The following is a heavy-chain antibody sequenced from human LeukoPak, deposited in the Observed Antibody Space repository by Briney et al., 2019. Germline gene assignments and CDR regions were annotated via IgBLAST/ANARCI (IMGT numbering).Heavy chain of an antibody. Sequence: ASVKVYCKASGYTFTNYAMHLVRQAPGQRLEWMGWIKAGNGNTKYSQKFQGRVTITRDTSASTAYMELSSLRSEDTAVCYCARDPRNYYGSGSYSGAFDIWGQGTMVTVSS. V-gene: IGHV1-3*01. D-gene: IGHD3-10*01. CDR1: GYTFTNYA. CDR3: ARDPRNYYGSGSYSGAFDI. CDR2: IKAGNGNT. J-gene: IGHJ3*02.